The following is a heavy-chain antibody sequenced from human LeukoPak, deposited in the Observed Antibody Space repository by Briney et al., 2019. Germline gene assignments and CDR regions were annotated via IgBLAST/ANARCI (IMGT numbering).Heavy chain of an antibody. CDR2: ISGSGGST. CDR3: ARDPLRYGEEGLYYYYGMDV. D-gene: IGHD3-9*01. V-gene: IGHV3-23*01. CDR1: GFTFTSYA. Sequence: GGSLRLSCAASGFTFTSYAMYWVRQAPRKGLEWVSGISGSGGSTYYADSVKGRFTISRDNSKNSLYLQMNSLRAEDTAVYYCARDPLRYGEEGLYYYYGMDVWGQGTTVTVSS. J-gene: IGHJ6*02.